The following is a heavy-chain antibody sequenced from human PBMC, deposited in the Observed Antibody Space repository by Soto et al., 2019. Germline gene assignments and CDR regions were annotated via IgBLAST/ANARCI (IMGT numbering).Heavy chain of an antibody. Sequence: SETLSLTCTVSGGSISSGGYYWSWIRQHPGKGLEWIGYIYYSGSTYYNPSLKSRVTISVDTSKNQFSLKLSSVTAADTAVYYCARDRKGDYYYSSGYESLNWFDPWGQGTLVTVSS. CDR1: GGSISSGGYY. J-gene: IGHJ5*02. D-gene: IGHD3-22*01. CDR2: IYYSGST. V-gene: IGHV4-31*03. CDR3: ARDRKGDYYYSSGYESLNWFDP.